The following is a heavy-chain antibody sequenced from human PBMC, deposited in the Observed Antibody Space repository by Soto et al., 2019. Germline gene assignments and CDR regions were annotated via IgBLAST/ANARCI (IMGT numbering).Heavy chain of an antibody. CDR2: MFYSGLT. CDR3: APLSVSLSGPYGIHV. CDR1: GYSVSSRDYY. V-gene: IGHV4-39*01. D-gene: IGHD2-15*01. J-gene: IGHJ6*02. Sequence: SETLSLTCSVSGYSVSSRDYYWAWIRQPPGKGLEWIGSMFYSGLTYYNPSLKSRVTLSVDTSKNQFSVRLNSVTAADTAVYYCAPLSVSLSGPYGIHVWGQGTTVTVSS.